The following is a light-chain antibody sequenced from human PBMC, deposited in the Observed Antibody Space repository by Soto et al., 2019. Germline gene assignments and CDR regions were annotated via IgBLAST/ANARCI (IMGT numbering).Light chain of an antibody. CDR3: CSYVSSKTYL. CDR1: RPDVGGYNY. Sequence: QSALTQPASVSGSPGQSITISCTGTRPDVGGYNYVSWYQQQPGKAPKLRIYEVTNRPSGVSDRFSGSKSDNKASLTISGLQTEAEADYYCCSYVSSKTYLFGTGTKLTVL. CDR2: EVT. V-gene: IGLV2-14*03. J-gene: IGLJ1*01.